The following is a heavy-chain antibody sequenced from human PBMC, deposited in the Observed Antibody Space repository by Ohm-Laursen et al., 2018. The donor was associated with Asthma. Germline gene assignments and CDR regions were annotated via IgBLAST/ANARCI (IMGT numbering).Heavy chain of an antibody. J-gene: IGHJ3*02. D-gene: IGHD2-21*02. CDR2: ITYDESWS. CDR1: GFTFSTFA. V-gene: IGHV3-30-3*01. Sequence: SLRLSCAASGFTFSTFAMHWVRQAPGKGLEWVSIITYDESWSSHADSVKGRFTISRDNSKNTLYMQMNSLRPEDTAVYYCARRDFSGGDPNAAFDIWGQGTMVTVSS. CDR3: ARRDFSGGDPNAAFDI.